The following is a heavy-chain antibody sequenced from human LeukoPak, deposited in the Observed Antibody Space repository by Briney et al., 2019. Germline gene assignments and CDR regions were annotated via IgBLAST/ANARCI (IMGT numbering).Heavy chain of an antibody. CDR3: ARDPPYYYVSSGYYDY. CDR1: GYTFTSYG. D-gene: IGHD3-22*01. V-gene: IGHV1-18*01. CDR2: ISAYNGNT. Sequence: GASVKVSCKASGYTFTSYGISWVRQAPGQGLEWMGWISAYNGNTNYAQKLQGRVTMTTDTSTSTAYMELRSLRSDDTAVYYCARDPPYYYVSSGYYDYWGQGTLVTVSS. J-gene: IGHJ4*02.